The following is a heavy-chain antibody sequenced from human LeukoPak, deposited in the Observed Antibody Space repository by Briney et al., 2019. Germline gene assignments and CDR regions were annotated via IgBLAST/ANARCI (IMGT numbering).Heavy chain of an antibody. CDR2: INHSGST. CDR1: GGSFSGYH. V-gene: IGHV4-34*01. D-gene: IGHD3-22*01. Sequence: SETLSLTCAVYGGSFSGYHWSWIRQPPGKGLEWIGEINHSGSTNYNPSLKSRVTISVDTSKNQFSLKLSSVTAADTAVYYCARGFYDSSGYRFDYWGQGTLVTVSS. CDR3: ARGFYDSSGYRFDY. J-gene: IGHJ4*02.